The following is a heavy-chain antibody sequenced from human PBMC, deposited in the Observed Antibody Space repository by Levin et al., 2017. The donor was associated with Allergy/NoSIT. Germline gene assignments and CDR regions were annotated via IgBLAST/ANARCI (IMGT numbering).Heavy chain of an antibody. CDR3: ARDLGSVAAAGAFDI. J-gene: IGHJ3*02. D-gene: IGHD6-13*01. Sequence: SETLSLTCAISGDSVSSNSAAWNWIRQSPSRGLEWLGRTYYRSKWYNDYALSVKSRITINPDTSKNRFSLQLNSVTPEDTAVYYCARDLGSVAAAGAFDIWGQGTMVTVSS. V-gene: IGHV6-1*01. CDR2: TYYRSKWYN. CDR1: GDSVSSNSAA.